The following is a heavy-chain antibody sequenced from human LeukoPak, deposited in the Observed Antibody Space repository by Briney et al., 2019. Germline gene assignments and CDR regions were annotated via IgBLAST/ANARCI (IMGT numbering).Heavy chain of an antibody. D-gene: IGHD6-13*01. J-gene: IGHJ4*02. V-gene: IGHV1-69*01. CDR1: GGTFSSYA. Sequence: SVKVSCKASGGTFSSYAISWVRQAPGQGLEWMGGIIPIFGTANYAQKFQGRVTITADESTSTAYMELSSLRSEDTAVYYCATGAQRGYSSTWPLLVDYWGQGTLVTVSS. CDR2: IIPIFGTA. CDR3: ATGAQRGYSSTWPLLVDY.